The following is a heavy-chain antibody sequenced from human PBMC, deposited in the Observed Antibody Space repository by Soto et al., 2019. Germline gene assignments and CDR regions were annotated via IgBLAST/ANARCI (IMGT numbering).Heavy chain of an antibody. CDR3: ARAHDSSGCYPDYYYGMDV. D-gene: IGHD3-22*01. V-gene: IGHV4-59*01. J-gene: IGHJ6*02. CDR2: IYYSGST. CDR1: GGSISSYY. Sequence: SETLSLTCTVSGGSISSYYWSWIRQPPGKGLEWIGYIYYSGSTNYNPSLKSRVTISVDTSKNQFSLKLSSVTAADTAVYYCARAHDSSGCYPDYYYGMDVWGQGTTVTVS.